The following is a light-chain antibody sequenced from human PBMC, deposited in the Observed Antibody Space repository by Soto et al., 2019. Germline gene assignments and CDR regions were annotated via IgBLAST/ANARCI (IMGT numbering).Light chain of an antibody. CDR3: QQYGSSPIT. CDR2: GAS. Sequence: EIVLTQSPGTLSLSPGERATLSCRASQSVSNNYLAWYQQKPSQAPRLLIYGASNRATGIPDRFSGSGSATDFTRTISRLEPDDFAVYYCQQYGSSPITFGQGTRLEIK. V-gene: IGKV3-20*01. CDR1: QSVSNNY. J-gene: IGKJ5*01.